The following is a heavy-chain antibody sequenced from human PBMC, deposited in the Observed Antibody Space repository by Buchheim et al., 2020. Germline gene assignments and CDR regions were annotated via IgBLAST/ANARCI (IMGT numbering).Heavy chain of an antibody. J-gene: IGHJ4*02. CDR2: ISGSGGST. CDR3: ANPGTSGYYYSSDY. D-gene: IGHD3-22*01. CDR1: GFTFSSYA. V-gene: IGHV3-23*04. Sequence: EVQLVESGGGLVQPGGSLRLSCAASGFTFSSYAMSWVRQAPGKGLEWVSAISGSGGSTYSADSVKGRFTISRDNSKNMLYLQMNSLRVEDTAVYDCANPGTSGYYYSSDYWGQGTL.